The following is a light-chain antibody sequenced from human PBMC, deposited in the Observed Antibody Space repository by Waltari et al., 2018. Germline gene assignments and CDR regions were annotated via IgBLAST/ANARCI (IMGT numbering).Light chain of an antibody. CDR3: AAWDRSLSIVV. J-gene: IGLJ2*01. CDR1: SSNIGVST. Sequence: QSVLTQPPSASGTPGQRVTISCSGSSSNIGVSTVNWYQQFPGTAPKLLLYSSIQRPSGVPDRFSGSKSGPSASLAISGLQSEDEADYYCAAWDRSLSIVVFGGGTKLTVL. CDR2: SSI. V-gene: IGLV1-44*01.